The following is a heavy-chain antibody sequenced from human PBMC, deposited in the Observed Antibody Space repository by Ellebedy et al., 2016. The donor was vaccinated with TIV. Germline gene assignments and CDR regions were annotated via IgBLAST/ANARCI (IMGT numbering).Heavy chain of an antibody. CDR1: GFTFSSYG. D-gene: IGHD4-17*01. CDR2: VSSRSTYL. Sequence: GESLKISCAASGFTFSSYGMHWVRQAPGKGLEWVASVSSRSTYLYYADSVKGRFTISRDNAKNSLILQMNSLRAEDTALYYCARGGDPGYYYGMDVWGQGTTVTVSS. J-gene: IGHJ6*02. V-gene: IGHV3-21*01. CDR3: ARGGDPGYYYGMDV.